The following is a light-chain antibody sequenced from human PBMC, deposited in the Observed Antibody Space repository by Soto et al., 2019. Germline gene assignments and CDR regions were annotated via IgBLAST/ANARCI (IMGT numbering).Light chain of an antibody. CDR1: SSDVGGYNY. CDR2: DVS. J-gene: IGLJ2*01. Sequence: QSALTQPASVSGSPGQSITISCTGTSSDVGGYNYVSWYQQHPGKAPKLMIYDVSNRPSGVSNRFSGSKSGKTASLTISGLQAEDEADYYCSSHTSISTVVFGGGTKLTVL. CDR3: SSHTSISTVV. V-gene: IGLV2-14*01.